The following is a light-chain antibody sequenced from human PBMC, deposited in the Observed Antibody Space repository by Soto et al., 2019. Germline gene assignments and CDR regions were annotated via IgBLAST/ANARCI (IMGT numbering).Light chain of an antibody. CDR2: RDN. Sequence: QSVLTQPPSVSGAPGQRVTISCTGSSSNIGAGNDVHWYQQVPGTAPKLLIYRDNNRPSGVPDRFSGSKSGTSASLAITGLRAEEGAIFYSQSFDTPLGAYVLEPGPKLPVL. CDR3: QSFDTPLGAYV. V-gene: IGLV1-40*01. CDR1: SSNIGAGND. J-gene: IGLJ1*01.